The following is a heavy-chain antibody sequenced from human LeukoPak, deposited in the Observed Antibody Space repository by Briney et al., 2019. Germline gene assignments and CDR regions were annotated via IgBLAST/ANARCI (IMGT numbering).Heavy chain of an antibody. V-gene: IGHV3-30-3*01. CDR2: IQYDGSNK. J-gene: IGHJ4*02. CDR3: ARDDGGYTYGFPSIDY. CDR1: GFTFSSCA. Sequence: PGRSLRLSCAASGFTFSSCAMHWVRQAPGRGLEGVAVIQYDGSNKYYADSVKGRFTISRDNSKSTLYVQMNSLRAEDTAVYYCARDDGGYTYGFPSIDYWGQGTLVTVSS. D-gene: IGHD5-18*01.